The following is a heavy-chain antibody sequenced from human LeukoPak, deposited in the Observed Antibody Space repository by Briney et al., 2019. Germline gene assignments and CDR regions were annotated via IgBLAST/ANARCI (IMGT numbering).Heavy chain of an antibody. CDR2: ISHDGSKK. CDR1: GFPFSNFA. J-gene: IGHJ4*02. Sequence: GGSLRLSCAASGFPFSNFALHWVRQAPSKGLEWVAIISHDGSKKYYADSVKGRFTISRDSSRNTLYLQMNNLRAEDTAVYFCAREGSGSFYYDGPDYYYYPPDYWGQGTLVTVSS. CDR3: AREGSGSFYYDGPDYYYYPPDY. V-gene: IGHV3-30*04. D-gene: IGHD3-22*01.